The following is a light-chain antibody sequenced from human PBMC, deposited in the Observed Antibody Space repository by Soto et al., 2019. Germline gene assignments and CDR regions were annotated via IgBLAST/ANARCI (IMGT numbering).Light chain of an antibody. CDR1: SSDVGAYNY. CDR3: ISYAGSNNFV. J-gene: IGLJ1*01. CDR2: EVT. Sequence: QSALTQPPSASGSPGQSVTISCTGTSSDVGAYNYVSWYQQHPGKAPKLLIYEVTKRPSGVPDRFSGSKSGNTASLTVSGLQAEDDADYYCISYAGSNNFVFGTGTKVTVL. V-gene: IGLV2-8*01.